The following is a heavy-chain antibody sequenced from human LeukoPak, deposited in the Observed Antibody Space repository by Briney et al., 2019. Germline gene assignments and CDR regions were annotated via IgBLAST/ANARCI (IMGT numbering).Heavy chain of an antibody. D-gene: IGHD3-16*01. CDR3: ESGLHYGVY. V-gene: IGHV3-30-3*01. CDR1: GFTYSSYA. J-gene: IGHJ4*02. Sequence: GGSLRLSCAASGFTYSSYAMHWVRQAPGKGLEWVAVISYDGSNKYYADCVKGRFTISRDNSKNTLYPQMNSLRAEDTAVSYCESGLHYGVYWGKGTLVTVSS. CDR2: ISYDGSNK.